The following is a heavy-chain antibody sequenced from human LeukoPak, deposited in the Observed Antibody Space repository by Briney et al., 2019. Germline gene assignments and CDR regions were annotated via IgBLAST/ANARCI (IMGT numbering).Heavy chain of an antibody. V-gene: IGHV4-34*01. CDR2: INHSGST. D-gene: IGHD3-10*01. CDR3: ARAPRITMVRGVPSGYYYYGMDV. CDR1: GGSFSGYY. Sequence: SETLSLTCAVYGGSFSGYYWSWIRQPPGKGLEWIGEINHSGSTNYNPSLKSRVTISVDTSKNQFSLKLSSVTAADTAVHYCARAPRITMVRGVPSGYYYYGMDVWGQGTTVTVSS. J-gene: IGHJ6*02.